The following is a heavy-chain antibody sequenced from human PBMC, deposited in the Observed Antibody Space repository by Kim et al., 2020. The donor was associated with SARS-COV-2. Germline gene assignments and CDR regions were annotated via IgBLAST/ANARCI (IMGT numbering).Heavy chain of an antibody. D-gene: IGHD5-12*01. CDR3: AREGDGYKGLLY. J-gene: IGHJ4*02. Sequence: SYAQKFQGRVTMTRDTSTSTVYMELSSLRSEDTAVYYCAREGDGYKGLLYWGQGTLVTVSS. V-gene: IGHV1-46*01.